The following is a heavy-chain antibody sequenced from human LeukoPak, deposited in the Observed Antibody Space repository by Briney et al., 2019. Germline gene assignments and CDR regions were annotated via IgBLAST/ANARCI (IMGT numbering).Heavy chain of an antibody. CDR2: ISRSSSFI. CDR1: GFTFSSYA. V-gene: IGHV3-21*01. CDR3: VREHSRVFDP. J-gene: IGHJ5*02. Sequence: PGGSLRLSCAASGFTFSSYAMNWVRQAPGKGLEWVSSISRSSSFIYYADSVKGRFTISRDNAKNSLSLQMNSLRAEDTAVYYCVREHSRVFDPWGQGTLVTVSS. D-gene: IGHD6-13*01.